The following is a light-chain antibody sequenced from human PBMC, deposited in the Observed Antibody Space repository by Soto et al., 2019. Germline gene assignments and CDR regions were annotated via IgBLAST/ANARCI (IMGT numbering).Light chain of an antibody. CDR1: QTISSW. Sequence: DIRRSNSLSTRSGSVGDRLTIPCLASQTISSWLAWYQQKPGKAPKLLIYKASTLTSGVPSRFSGSGSGTEFTLTISSLQPDDFATYYCQLYNSYSDAFGQGAKVDI. CDR3: QLYNSYSDA. CDR2: KAS. V-gene: IGKV1-5*03. J-gene: IGKJ1*01.